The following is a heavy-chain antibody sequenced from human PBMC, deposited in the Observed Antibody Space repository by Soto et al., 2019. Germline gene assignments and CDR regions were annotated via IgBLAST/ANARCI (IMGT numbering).Heavy chain of an antibody. CDR2: ISGSGGST. D-gene: IGHD5-12*01. Sequence: GGSLRLSCAASGFTFSSYAMSWVRQAPGKGLEWVSAISGSGGSTYYADSVKGRFTISRDNSKNTLYLQMNSLRAEDTAVYYCAKDTGDGYKLDWFDPWGQGTLVTVSS. CDR1: GFTFSSYA. CDR3: AKDTGDGYKLDWFDP. J-gene: IGHJ5*02. V-gene: IGHV3-23*01.